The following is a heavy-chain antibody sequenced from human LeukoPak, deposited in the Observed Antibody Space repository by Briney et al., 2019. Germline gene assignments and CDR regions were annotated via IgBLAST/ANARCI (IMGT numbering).Heavy chain of an antibody. Sequence: GGSLRLSCAASGFTFSGSVIHWVRQASGNGLEWAGRIRGKTHSYATAYAASVKGRFTISRDDSKNTAYLQMNSLKTEDTAVYYCSIAYSNYDYWGQGTLVTVSS. D-gene: IGHD6-13*01. V-gene: IGHV3-73*01. J-gene: IGHJ4*02. CDR3: SIAYSNYDY. CDR2: IRGKTHSYAT. CDR1: GFTFSGSV.